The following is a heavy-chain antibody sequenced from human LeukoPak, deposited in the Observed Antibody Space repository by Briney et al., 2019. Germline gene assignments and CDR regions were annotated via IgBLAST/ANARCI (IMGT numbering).Heavy chain of an antibody. Sequence: SETLSLTCAVYGGSFSGYYWSWIRQSPGKGLEWIGEINHSGSTNYNPSLKSRVTISVDTSKNQFSLKLSSVTAADTAVYYCNRQGDYLGVSGMDVWGQGTTVTVSS. J-gene: IGHJ6*02. CDR3: NRQGDYLGVSGMDV. D-gene: IGHD3-16*01. CDR2: INHSGST. CDR1: GGSFSGYY. V-gene: IGHV4-34*01.